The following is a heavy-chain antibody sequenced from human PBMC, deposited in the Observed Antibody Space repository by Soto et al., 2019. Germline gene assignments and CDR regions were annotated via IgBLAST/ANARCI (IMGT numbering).Heavy chain of an antibody. J-gene: IGHJ6*02. CDR3: ARYPRGYYYYGMDV. CDR2: ISSSSSYT. V-gene: IGHV3-11*06. Sequence: QVQLVESGGGLVKPGGSLRLSCAASGFTFSDYYMSWIRQAPGKGLEWVSYISSSSSYTNYADSVKGRFTISRDNAKNSLYLQMNSLRAEDTAVYYCARYPRGYYYYGMDVWGQGTTVTVSS. CDR1: GFTFSDYY.